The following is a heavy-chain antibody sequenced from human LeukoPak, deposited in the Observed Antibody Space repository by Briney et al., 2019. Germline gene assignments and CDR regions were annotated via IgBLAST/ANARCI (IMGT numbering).Heavy chain of an antibody. CDR1: GGSISSSSYY. D-gene: IGHD3-10*01. J-gene: IGHJ3*02. CDR3: AREDFGSQRAFDI. CDR2: IYYSGST. V-gene: IGHV4-39*07. Sequence: PSETLSLTCTVSGGSISSSSYYWGWIRQPPGKGLEWIGSIYYSGSTYYNPSLKSRVTISVDTSKNQFSLKLSSVTAADTAVYYCAREDFGSQRAFDIWGQGTMVTVSS.